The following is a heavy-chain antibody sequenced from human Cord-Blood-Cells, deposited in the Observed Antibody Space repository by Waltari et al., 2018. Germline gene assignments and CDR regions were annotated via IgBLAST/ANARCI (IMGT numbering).Heavy chain of an antibody. D-gene: IGHD3-16*01. Sequence: QVQLVESGGGVVQPGRSLRLSCAASGFTFSSYAMHWVRQAPGKGLGWVAVISYDGSNKYYADSVKGRFTISRDNSKNTLYLQMNSLRAEDTAVYYCARGGFFDYWGQGTLVTVSS. J-gene: IGHJ4*02. CDR2: ISYDGSNK. V-gene: IGHV3-30-3*01. CDR1: GFTFSSYA. CDR3: ARGGFFDY.